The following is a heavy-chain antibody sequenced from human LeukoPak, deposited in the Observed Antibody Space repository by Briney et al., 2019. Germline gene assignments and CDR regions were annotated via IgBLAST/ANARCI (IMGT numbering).Heavy chain of an antibody. CDR2: ISYDGSNK. V-gene: IGHV3-30*04. J-gene: IGHJ4*02. CDR1: GFTFSSYA. D-gene: IGHD5-12*01. Sequence: GGSLRLSCAASGFTFSSYAMHWVRQAPGKGLEWVAVISYDGSNKYYADSVKGRFTISRDNSKNTLYLQMNSLRAEDTAVYYCARDRAYSSYDYVFAYWGQGTLATVSA. CDR3: ARDRAYSSYDYVFAY.